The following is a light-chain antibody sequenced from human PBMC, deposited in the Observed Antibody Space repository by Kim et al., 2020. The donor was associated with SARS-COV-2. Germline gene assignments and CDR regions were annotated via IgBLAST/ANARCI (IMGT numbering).Light chain of an antibody. CDR2: KAS. V-gene: IGKV1-5*03. CDR3: QQYNDYSIT. CDR1: QSITTW. Sequence: ASLGDRVTITCRARQSITTWLAWYQQKPGKAPKLLIYKASSLQSGVPSRFGGSGSGTEFTLTISSLQPDDFATYYCQQYNDYSITFGGGTKVQIK. J-gene: IGKJ4*01.